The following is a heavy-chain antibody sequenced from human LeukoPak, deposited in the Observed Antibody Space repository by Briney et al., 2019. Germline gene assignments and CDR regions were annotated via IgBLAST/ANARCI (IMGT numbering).Heavy chain of an antibody. CDR2: IYPGDSDT. CDR3: ARSAPMVRGVIHWFDP. Sequence: GESLKISCKGSGYSFTSYWIGWVRQMPGEGLEWMGIIYPGDSDTRYSPSFQGQVTISADKSISTAYLQWSSLKASDTAMYYCARSAPMVRGVIHWFDPWGQGTLVTVSS. J-gene: IGHJ5*02. V-gene: IGHV5-51*01. D-gene: IGHD3-10*01. CDR1: GYSFTSYW.